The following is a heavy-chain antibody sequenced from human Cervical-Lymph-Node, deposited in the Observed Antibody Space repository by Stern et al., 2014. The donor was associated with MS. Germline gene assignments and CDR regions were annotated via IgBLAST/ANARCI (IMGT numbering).Heavy chain of an antibody. J-gene: IGHJ4*02. CDR3: ARNAVFDY. Sequence: VQLVESGPGLVKPSETLSLTCTVSGGSITTYYWSWIRQPPGKGLEWIGYFDNTGSTTYNPSLKSRVTISADMSKNQFSLRLTSVTAADTAVYYCARNAVFDYWGQGILVTVS. CDR2: FDNTGST. CDR1: GGSITTYY. V-gene: IGHV4-59*01.